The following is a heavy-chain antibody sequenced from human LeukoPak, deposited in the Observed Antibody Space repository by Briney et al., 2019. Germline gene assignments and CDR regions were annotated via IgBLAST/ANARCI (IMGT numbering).Heavy chain of an antibody. CDR1: GYTFTGYY. Sequence: ASVKVSCKASGYTFTGYYMHWVRQAPGQGLEWMGWINPNSGGTNYAQKFQGRVTMTRDTSISTAYMELSRLRSDDTAVYYCARGAIGYCTNGVFCQPYYYYYMDVWGKGTTVTVSS. D-gene: IGHD2-8*01. V-gene: IGHV1-2*02. CDR2: INPNSGGT. CDR3: ARGAIGYCTNGVFCQPYYYYYMDV. J-gene: IGHJ6*03.